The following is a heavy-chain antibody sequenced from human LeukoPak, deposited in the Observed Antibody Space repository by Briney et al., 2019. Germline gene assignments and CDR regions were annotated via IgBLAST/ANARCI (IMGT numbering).Heavy chain of an antibody. J-gene: IGHJ4*02. CDR2: INHSGST. V-gene: IGHV4-34*01. D-gene: IGHD6-19*01. CDR1: GGSFSGYY. CDR3: ARGDSSGWSAYFDY. Sequence: PSETLSLTCAVYGGSFSGYYWSWIRQPPGKGLEWIGEINHSGSTNYNPPLKSRVTISVDTSKNQFSLKLSSVTAADTAVYYCARGDSSGWSAYFDYWGQGTLVTVSS.